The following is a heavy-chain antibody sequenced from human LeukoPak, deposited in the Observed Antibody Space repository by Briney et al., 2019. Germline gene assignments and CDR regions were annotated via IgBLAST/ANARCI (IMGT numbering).Heavy chain of an antibody. CDR2: INHSGST. D-gene: IGHD6-13*01. V-gene: IGHV4-34*01. Sequence: SETLSLTCAVYGGSFSGYYWSWIRQPPGKGLEWIGEINHSGSTNYNPSLKSRATISVDTSKNQFSLKLSSVTAADTAVYYCARASSHYDYWGQGTLVTVSS. CDR3: ARASSHYDY. J-gene: IGHJ4*02. CDR1: GGSFSGYY.